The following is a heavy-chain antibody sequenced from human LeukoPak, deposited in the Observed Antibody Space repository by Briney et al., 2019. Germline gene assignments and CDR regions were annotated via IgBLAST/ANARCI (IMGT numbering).Heavy chain of an antibody. J-gene: IGHJ4*02. D-gene: IGHD6-19*01. V-gene: IGHV1-18*01. Sequence: ASVKVSCRTSGYDFSTYGITWVRQAPGQGLEYMGWIRPSNGNRNYAQKVQDRVTLTTDTSTSTVYMELRSLRSDDTAVYYCARAFSASKSCDYWGQGTLVTVSS. CDR1: GYDFSTYG. CDR2: IRPSNGNR. CDR3: ARAFSASKSCDY.